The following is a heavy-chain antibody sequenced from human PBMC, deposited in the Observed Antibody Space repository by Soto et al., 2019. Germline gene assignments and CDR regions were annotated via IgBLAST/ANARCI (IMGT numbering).Heavy chain of an antibody. CDR1: GGSISSSSYY. D-gene: IGHD6-13*01. V-gene: IGHV4-39*01. Sequence: PSETLSLTCTVSGGSISSSSYYWGWIRQPPGKGLEWIGSIYYSGSTYYNPSLKSRVTISVDTSKNQFSLKLSSVTAADTAVYYCATRYSSSWVAYWGQGTLVTVSS. J-gene: IGHJ4*02. CDR3: ATRYSSSWVAY. CDR2: IYYSGST.